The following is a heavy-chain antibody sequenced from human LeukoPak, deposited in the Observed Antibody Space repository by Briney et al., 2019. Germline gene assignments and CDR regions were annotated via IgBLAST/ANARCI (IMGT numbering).Heavy chain of an antibody. Sequence: SETLSLTCAVYGGSFSGYYWSWIRQPPGKGLEWIGEINHSGSTNYNPSLKSRVTISEDTSKNQFSLKLSSVTAADTAVYYCARAREWLQSFDYWGQGTLVTVSS. D-gene: IGHD5-12*01. J-gene: IGHJ4*02. CDR2: INHSGST. CDR1: GGSFSGYY. V-gene: IGHV4-34*01. CDR3: ARAREWLQSFDY.